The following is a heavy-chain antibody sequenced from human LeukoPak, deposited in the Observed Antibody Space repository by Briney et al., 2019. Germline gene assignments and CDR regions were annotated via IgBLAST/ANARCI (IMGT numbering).Heavy chain of an antibody. Sequence: ASVKVSCKASGYTFTSYYVHWVRQAPGQGLEWMGIINPSGGSTSYAQKFQGRVTMTRDTSTSTVYMELSSLRSEDTAVYYCARMPWFGELSDYGMDVWGKGTTVTVSS. D-gene: IGHD3-10*01. J-gene: IGHJ6*04. V-gene: IGHV1-46*01. CDR3: ARMPWFGELSDYGMDV. CDR2: INPSGGST. CDR1: GYTFTSYY.